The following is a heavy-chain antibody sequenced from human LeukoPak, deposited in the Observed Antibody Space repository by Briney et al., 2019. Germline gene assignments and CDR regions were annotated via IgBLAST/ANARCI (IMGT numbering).Heavy chain of an antibody. CDR2: INPSGGTT. V-gene: IGHV1-46*01. D-gene: IGHD3-3*01. Sequence: ASVNVSCKSSVYIFPSYHMHWVRQAPAQGLEGMGIINPSGGTTNYEQKFRGRVTMTRDMSTRTVYMELSSLRSEDTAVYYCAREAITIVGVVRTQTTYGPHRFDPWGQGTLVTVSS. CDR1: VYIFPSYH. J-gene: IGHJ5*02. CDR3: AREAITIVGVVRTQTTYGPHRFDP.